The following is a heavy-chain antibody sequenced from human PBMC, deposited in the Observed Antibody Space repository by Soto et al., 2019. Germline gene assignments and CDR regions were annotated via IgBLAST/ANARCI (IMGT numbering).Heavy chain of an antibody. Sequence: GGSLRLSCATSGFTVSNYAMSWVRQAPGKGLEWVSGISGSGGSSYYADSVKGRFTISRDNSKNTLNLQMDSLRAEDTAVYYCAKKSTDSSGYSDYWGQGTVVTGSS. D-gene: IGHD2-2*01. CDR2: ISGSGGSS. V-gene: IGHV3-23*01. CDR1: GFTVSNYA. J-gene: IGHJ4*02. CDR3: AKKSTDSSGYSDY.